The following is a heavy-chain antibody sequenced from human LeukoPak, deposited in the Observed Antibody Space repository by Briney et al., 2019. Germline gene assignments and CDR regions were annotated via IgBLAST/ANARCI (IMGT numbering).Heavy chain of an antibody. Sequence: GGSPRLSCAASGFTFSDYYMSWIRQAPGKGLEWVSYISSSGSTIYYADSVKGRFTISRDNAKNSLYLQMNSLRAEDTAVYYCAREYSGSYYAGAFDIWGQGTMATVSS. CDR1: GFTFSDYY. V-gene: IGHV3-11*04. D-gene: IGHD1-26*01. CDR2: ISSSGSTI. J-gene: IGHJ3*02. CDR3: AREYSGSYYAGAFDI.